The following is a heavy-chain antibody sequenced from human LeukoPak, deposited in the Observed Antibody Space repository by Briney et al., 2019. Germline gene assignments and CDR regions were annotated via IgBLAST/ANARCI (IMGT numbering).Heavy chain of an antibody. CDR2: IYYSGST. CDR1: GGSISSSSYY. V-gene: IGHV4-39*07. CDR3: ARDPLYYYMDV. Sequence: SETLSLTCTVSGGSISSSSYYWGWIRQPPGKGLEWIGSIYYSGSTYYNPSLKSRVTISVDTSKNQFSLKLSSVTAADTAVYYCARDPLYYYMDVWGKGTTVTVSS. J-gene: IGHJ6*03.